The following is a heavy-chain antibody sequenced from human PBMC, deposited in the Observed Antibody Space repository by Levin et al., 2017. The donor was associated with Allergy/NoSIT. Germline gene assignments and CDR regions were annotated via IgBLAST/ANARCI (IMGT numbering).Heavy chain of an antibody. CDR3: ARAQEDDPDYLQH. CDR2: ISSSSSTI. V-gene: IGHV3-48*01. J-gene: IGHJ1*01. Sequence: GGSLRLSCAASGFTFSSYSMNWVRQAPGKGLEWVSYISSSSSTIYYADSVKGRFTISRDNAKNSLYLQMNSLRAEDTAVYYCARAQEDDPDYLQHWGQGTLVTVSS. CDR1: GFTFSSYS. D-gene: IGHD2-15*01.